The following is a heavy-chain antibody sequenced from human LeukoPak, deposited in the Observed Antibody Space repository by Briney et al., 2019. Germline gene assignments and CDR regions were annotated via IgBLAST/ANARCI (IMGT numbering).Heavy chain of an antibody. CDR3: AKDRISMVRSSDIDN. CDR1: GFSFSNSA. Sequence: PGGSLRLSCAASGFSFSNSAMHWVRQAPGKGLEWVAVISFDGTNKYYADSVKGRFTISRDNSKNTLYLQMNSLRPEDTAVYYCAKDRISMVRSSDIDNWGQGTLVTVSS. D-gene: IGHD3-10*01. J-gene: IGHJ4*02. CDR2: ISFDGTNK. V-gene: IGHV3-30-3*01.